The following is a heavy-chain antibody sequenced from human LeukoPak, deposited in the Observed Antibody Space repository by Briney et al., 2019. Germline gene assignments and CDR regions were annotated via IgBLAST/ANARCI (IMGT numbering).Heavy chain of an antibody. CDR1: GGSFSGYY. CDR2: INHSGST. D-gene: IGHD3-3*01. CDR3: ARAGVVRADWFDP. Sequence: KSSETLSLTCAVYGGSFSGYYWSWLRQPPGKGLEWIGEINHSGSTNYNPSLKSRVTISVDTSKNQFSLKLSSVTAADTAVYYCARAGVVRADWFDPWGQGTLVTVSS. J-gene: IGHJ5*02. V-gene: IGHV4-34*01.